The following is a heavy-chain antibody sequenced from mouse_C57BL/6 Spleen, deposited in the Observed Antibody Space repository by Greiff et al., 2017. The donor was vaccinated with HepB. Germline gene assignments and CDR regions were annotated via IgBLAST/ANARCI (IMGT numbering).Heavy chain of an antibody. CDR3: ARAGNWEGAMDY. Sequence: VHVKQSGPELVKPGASVKISCKASGYSFTDYNMNWVKQSNGKSLEWIGVINPNYGTTSYNQKFKGKATLTVDQSSSTAYMQLNSLTSEDSAVYYCARAGNWEGAMDYGGQGTSVTVSS. CDR2: INPNYGTT. CDR1: GYSFTDYN. V-gene: IGHV1-39*01. D-gene: IGHD4-1*01. J-gene: IGHJ4*01.